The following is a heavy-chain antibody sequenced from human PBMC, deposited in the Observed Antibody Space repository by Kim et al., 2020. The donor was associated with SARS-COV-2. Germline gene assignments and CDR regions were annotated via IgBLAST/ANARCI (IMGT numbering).Heavy chain of an antibody. CDR1: GFTFSNYL. CDR2: ISSDGINK. J-gene: IGHJ5*02. D-gene: IGHD5-12*01. V-gene: IGHV3-30-3*01. CDR3: AKASSIGDGYPFPP. Sequence: GGSLRLSCAASGFTFSNYLMHWVRQAPGKGPQWLALISSDGINKYYGDSVKGRFTISRDNSQNTLYPQMNNLRSEDTALYFFAKASSIGDGYPFPPWR.